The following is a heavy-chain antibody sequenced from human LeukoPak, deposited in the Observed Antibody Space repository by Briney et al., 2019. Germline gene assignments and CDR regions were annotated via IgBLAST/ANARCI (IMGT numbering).Heavy chain of an antibody. CDR3: ARDWRDSGYDLAFDY. Sequence: SVKVSCKASGYTFTSYGISWVRQAPGQGLEWMGWISAYNGNTNYAQKLQGRVTMTTDTSTSTAYMELRSLRSDDTAAYYCARDWRDSGYDLAFDYWGQGTLVTVSS. D-gene: IGHD5-12*01. V-gene: IGHV1-18*01. CDR1: GYTFTSYG. CDR2: ISAYNGNT. J-gene: IGHJ4*02.